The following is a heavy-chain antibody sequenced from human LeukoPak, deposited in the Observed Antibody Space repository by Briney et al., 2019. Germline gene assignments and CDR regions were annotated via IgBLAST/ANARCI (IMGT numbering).Heavy chain of an antibody. D-gene: IGHD6-13*01. CDR1: GGSFSCYY. Sequence: PSEPLSLTFAVYGGSFSCYYWSWIRPPPGKGLEWIGEINHSGSTNYNPSLKSRVTISVDTSKNQFSLTAADTAVYYCARGIGIAAAGHFDYWGQGTLVTVSS. CDR3: ARGIGIAAAGHFDY. CDR2: INHSGST. V-gene: IGHV4-34*01. J-gene: IGHJ4*02.